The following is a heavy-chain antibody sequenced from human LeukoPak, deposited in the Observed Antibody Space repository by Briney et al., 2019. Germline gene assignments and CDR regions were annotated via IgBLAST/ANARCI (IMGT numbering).Heavy chain of an antibody. Sequence: PGGSLRLSCAASGFTFSSYGMSWVRQAPGKGLEWVSAISGSGGSTYYADSVKGRFTISRDNAENSLYLQMNSLRAEDTAVYFCAKGRDCGSDCYHFDYWGQGTLVTVSS. V-gene: IGHV3-23*01. CDR2: ISGSGGST. CDR3: AKGRDCGSDCYHFDY. J-gene: IGHJ4*02. CDR1: GFTFSSYG. D-gene: IGHD2-21*02.